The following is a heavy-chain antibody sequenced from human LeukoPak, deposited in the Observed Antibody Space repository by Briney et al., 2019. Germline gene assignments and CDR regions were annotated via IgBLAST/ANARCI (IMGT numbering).Heavy chain of an antibody. CDR3: ARSGSGSPDH. CDR1: GFTFDDYA. CDR2: ISWNSGSI. V-gene: IGHV3-9*01. Sequence: PGGSLRLSCAASGFTFDDYAMHWVRQAPGKGLEWVSGISWNSGSIGYADSVKGRFTISRDNAKNSLYLQMNSLRAEDTALYHCARSGSGSPDHWGQGTLVTVSS. D-gene: IGHD1-26*01. J-gene: IGHJ5*02.